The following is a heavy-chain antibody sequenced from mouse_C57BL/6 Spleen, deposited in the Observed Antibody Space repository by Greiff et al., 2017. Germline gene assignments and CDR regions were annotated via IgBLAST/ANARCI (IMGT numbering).Heavy chain of an antibody. V-gene: IGHV5-4*01. D-gene: IGHD2-10*01. CDR2: ISDGGSYT. CDR1: GFTFSSYA. Sequence: EVKLEESGGGLVKPGGSLKLSCAASGFTFSSYAMSWVRQTPEKRLEWVATISDGGSYTYYPDNVKGRFTISRDNAKNNLYLQMSHLKSEDTAMYYCARDAYKGFDYWGQGTTLTVSS. J-gene: IGHJ2*01. CDR3: ARDAYKGFDY.